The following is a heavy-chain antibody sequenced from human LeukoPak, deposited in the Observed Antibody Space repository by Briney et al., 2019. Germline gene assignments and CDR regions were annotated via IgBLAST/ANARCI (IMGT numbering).Heavy chain of an antibody. CDR3: AKHVTRVVYSRLFDP. CDR2: ISGSGGST. D-gene: IGHD4-23*01. Sequence: GGSLRLSCAAFGFTFSSYAMSWVRQAPGKGLEWVSAISGSGGSTYYADSVKGRFTISRDNSKNTLYLQMNSLRAEDTAVYYCAKHVTRVVYSRLFDPWGQGTLVTVSS. J-gene: IGHJ5*02. V-gene: IGHV3-23*01. CDR1: GFTFSSYA.